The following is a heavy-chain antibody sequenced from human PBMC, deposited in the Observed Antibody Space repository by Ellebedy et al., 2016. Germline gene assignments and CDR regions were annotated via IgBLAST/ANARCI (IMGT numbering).Heavy chain of an antibody. CDR2: VSQDGSEK. D-gene: IGHD2-2*01. V-gene: IGHV3-7*04. J-gene: IGHJ4*02. CDR3: ARGTSSPGIDY. CDR1: GFTFSNYW. Sequence: GESLKISXTGSGFTFSNYWMAWVRQAPGKGLEWVAHVSQDGSEKTYMDPVKGRFTVSRDNAKNSLFLQMNSLRADDTAVYYCARGTSSPGIDYWGQGTLVSVSS.